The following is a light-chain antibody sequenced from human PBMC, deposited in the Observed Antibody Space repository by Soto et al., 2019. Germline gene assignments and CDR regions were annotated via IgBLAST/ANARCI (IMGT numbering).Light chain of an antibody. CDR1: QSVRNNY. J-gene: IGKJ3*01. CDR2: GAS. V-gene: IGKV3-20*01. Sequence: EIVLTQSPGTLSLSPGERASLSCRASQSVRNNYLAWYQQKPGQAPRLLIYGASSRATGIPDRFSGSGSGTDFTLTISRLEPEDFAVYYCQQYGSSSFTFGPGTKVDI. CDR3: QQYGSSSFT.